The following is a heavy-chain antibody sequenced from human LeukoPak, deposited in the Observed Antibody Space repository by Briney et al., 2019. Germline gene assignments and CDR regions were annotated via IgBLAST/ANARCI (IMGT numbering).Heavy chain of an antibody. Sequence: SETLSLTCTVSGGSISSYYWGWIRQPPGKGLEWIGYIYYSGSTNYNPSLKSRVTISVDTSKNQFSLKLSSVTAADTAVYYCARVDTAMNAFDIWGQGTMVTVSS. V-gene: IGHV4-59*01. CDR2: IYYSGST. J-gene: IGHJ3*02. CDR3: ARVDTAMNAFDI. D-gene: IGHD5-18*01. CDR1: GGSISSYY.